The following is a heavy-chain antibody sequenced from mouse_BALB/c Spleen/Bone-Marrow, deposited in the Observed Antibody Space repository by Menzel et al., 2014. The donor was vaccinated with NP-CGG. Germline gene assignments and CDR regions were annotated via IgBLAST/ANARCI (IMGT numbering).Heavy chain of an antibody. CDR2: ILPGSNST. CDR1: GYTFSSYW. Sequence: VQLQQSGAELMKPGASVKIPCKATGYTFSSYWIEWVKQRPGHGLEWIGEILPGSNSTNYNEKFKGEATFTANTSSNTAYMQLSSLTSEDSAVYYCARRRFRGCDYWGQGTTLTVSS. CDR3: ARRRFRGCDY. D-gene: IGHD3-3*01. V-gene: IGHV1-9*01. J-gene: IGHJ2*01.